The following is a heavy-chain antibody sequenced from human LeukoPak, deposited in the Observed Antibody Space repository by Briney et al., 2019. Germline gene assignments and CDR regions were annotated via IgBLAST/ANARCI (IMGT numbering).Heavy chain of an antibody. CDR2: IYYSGST. CDR1: GGSISSGDYY. D-gene: IGHD2-2*02. V-gene: IGHV4-30-4*08. Sequence: SQTLSLTCTVSGGSISSGDYYWSWIRHPPGKGLEWIGYIYYSGSTYYNPSLKSRVTISVDTSKNQFSLKLSSVTAADTAVYYCARGRYCSSTSCYIPHDAFDIWGQGTMVTVSS. J-gene: IGHJ3*02. CDR3: ARGRYCSSTSCYIPHDAFDI.